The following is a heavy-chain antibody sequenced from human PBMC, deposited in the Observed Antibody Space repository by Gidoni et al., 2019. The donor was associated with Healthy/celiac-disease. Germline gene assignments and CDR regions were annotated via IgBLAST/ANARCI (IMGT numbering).Heavy chain of an antibody. D-gene: IGHD6-19*01. J-gene: IGHJ6*04. CDR1: GFHFRSYW. CDR2: IKQDGSEK. CDR3: ARDGEQWLVLEMDV. Sequence: EVQLVESGGGLVQPGGSLRLSCAASGFHFRSYWMSWVRQAPGKGLEWVANIKQDGSEKYYVDSVKGRFTISRDNAKNSLYLQMNSLRAEDTAVYYCARDGEQWLVLEMDVWGKGTTVTVSS. V-gene: IGHV3-7*03.